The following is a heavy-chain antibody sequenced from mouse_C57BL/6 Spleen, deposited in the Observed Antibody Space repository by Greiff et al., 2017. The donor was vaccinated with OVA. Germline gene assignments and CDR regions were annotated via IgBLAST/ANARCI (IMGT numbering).Heavy chain of an antibody. CDR3: AREEALGCTRYFDV. V-gene: IGHV1-80*01. Sequence: VQLQESGAELVKPGASVKISCKASGYAFSSYWMNWVKQRPGTGLEWIGQIYPGDGDTNYNGKFKGKATLTADKSSSTAYMQLSSQTSEDSAVYFCAREEALGCTRYFDVWGTGTTVTVSS. J-gene: IGHJ1*03. CDR1: GYAFSSYW. D-gene: IGHD4-1*01. CDR2: IYPGDGDT.